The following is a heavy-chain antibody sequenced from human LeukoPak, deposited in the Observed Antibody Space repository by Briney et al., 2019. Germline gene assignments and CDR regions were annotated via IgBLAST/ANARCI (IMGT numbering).Heavy chain of an antibody. Sequence: SETLSLTCTVSGGSISSGSYYWSWIRQPAGKGLEWIGRIYTSGSTNYNPSLKSRVTISVDTSKNQFSLKLSSVTAADTAVYYCARDGTYYYDSSGPPTNFDIGGQGTMVTVSS. CDR2: IYTSGST. CDR1: GGSISSGSYY. V-gene: IGHV4-61*02. CDR3: ARDGTYYYDSSGPPTNFDI. D-gene: IGHD3-22*01. J-gene: IGHJ3*02.